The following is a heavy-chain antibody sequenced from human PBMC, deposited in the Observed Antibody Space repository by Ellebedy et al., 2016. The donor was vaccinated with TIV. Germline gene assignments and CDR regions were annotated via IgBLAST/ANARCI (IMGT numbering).Heavy chain of an antibody. D-gene: IGHD3-10*02. J-gene: IGHJ4*02. CDR1: GFTFRSYW. CDR3: TTDLMSDY. CDR2: IKSKIDCGTI. Sequence: PGGSLRLSCAASGFTFRSYWMHWVRQAPGKGLEWVGRIKSKIDCGTIDSAAPVKGRLTISRDDSKYTLFLQMNSLKTEDTALYYCTTDLMSDYWGQGTLVTVSS. V-gene: IGHV3-15*07.